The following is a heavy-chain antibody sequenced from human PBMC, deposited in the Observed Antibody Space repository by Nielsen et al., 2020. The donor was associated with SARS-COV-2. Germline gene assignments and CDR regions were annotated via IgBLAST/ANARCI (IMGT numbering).Heavy chain of an antibody. CDR1: GGSISSYY. D-gene: IGHD5-12*01. J-gene: IGHJ5*02. V-gene: IGHV4-59*01. CDR3: ARGQGDGYSGYDPNNWFDP. CDR2: IYYSGSP. Sequence: SETLSLTCTVSGGSISSYYWSWIRQPPGKGLEWIGYIYYSGSPNYNPSLKSRVTISVDTSKNQFSLKLSSVTAADTAVYYCARGQGDGYSGYDPNNWFDPWGQGTLVTVSS.